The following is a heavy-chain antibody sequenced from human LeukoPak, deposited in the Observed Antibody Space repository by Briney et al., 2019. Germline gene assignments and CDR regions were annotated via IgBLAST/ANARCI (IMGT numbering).Heavy chain of an antibody. CDR2: ISSSGSTI. CDR3: ARRYCSGGSCRNTRSYYYYYGMDV. J-gene: IGHJ6*04. CDR1: GFTFSSYE. Sequence: GGSLRLSCAASGFTFSSYEMNWVRQAPGKGLEWVSYISSSGSTIYYADSVKGRFTISRDNAKYSLYLQMNSLRAEDTAVYYCARRYCSGGSCRNTRSYYYYYGMDVWGKGTTVTVSS. D-gene: IGHD2-15*01. V-gene: IGHV3-48*03.